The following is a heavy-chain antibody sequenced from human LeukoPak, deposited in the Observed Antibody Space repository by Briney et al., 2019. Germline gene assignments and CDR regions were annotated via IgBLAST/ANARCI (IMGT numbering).Heavy chain of an antibody. CDR1: GGSFSGYY. J-gene: IGHJ4*02. CDR3: ARGPLTVGATPFDY. V-gene: IGHV4-34*01. Sequence: SETLSLTCAVYGGSFSGYYWSWIRQPPGKGLEWIGEINHSGSTNYNPSLKSRVTISVDTSKNQFSLKLSPVTAADTAVYYCARGPLTVGATPFDYWGQGTLVTVSS. D-gene: IGHD1-26*01. CDR2: INHSGST.